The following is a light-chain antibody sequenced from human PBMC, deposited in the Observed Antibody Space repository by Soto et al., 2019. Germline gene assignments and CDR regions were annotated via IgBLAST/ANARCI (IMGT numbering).Light chain of an antibody. J-gene: IGLJ2*01. CDR3: CSYAGSSSDVV. CDR2: EGS. V-gene: IGLV2-23*01. Sequence: QSALTQPASVSGSPGQSITISCTGNSSDVGSYNLVSWYQQHPGKAPKLMIYEGSKRPSGVSNRFSGSKSGNTASLTISGLQAEDEADYYCCSYAGSSSDVVFGGGTKVTVL. CDR1: SSDVGSYNL.